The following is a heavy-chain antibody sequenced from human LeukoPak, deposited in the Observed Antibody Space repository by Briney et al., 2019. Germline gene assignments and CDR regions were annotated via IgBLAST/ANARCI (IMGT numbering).Heavy chain of an antibody. CDR2: IYSGGNT. D-gene: IGHD4/OR15-4a*01. CDR1: GGSNSNNNYY. V-gene: IGHV4-39*07. Sequence: PSETLSLTCTVSGGSNSNNNYYWGWIRQPPGKGLEWIASIYSGGNTYYNPSLKSRVTISVDTSKNQFSLKLSSVTAADTAVYYCAREGYGDNWFDPWGQGTLVTVSS. J-gene: IGHJ5*02. CDR3: AREGYGDNWFDP.